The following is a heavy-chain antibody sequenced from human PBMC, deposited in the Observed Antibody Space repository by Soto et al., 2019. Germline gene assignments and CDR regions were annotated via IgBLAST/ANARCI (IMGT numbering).Heavy chain of an antibody. CDR2: FDPEDGET. D-gene: IGHD1-26*01. J-gene: IGHJ5*02. CDR3: ATSTGATGYSWFDP. Sequence: ASLKVSCKVSGYTLTELSMHWVRQAPGKGLEWMGGFDPEDGETIYAQKFQGRVTMTEDTSTDTAYMELSSLRSEDTAVYYCATSTGATGYSWFDPWGQGTLVTVSS. CDR1: GYTLTELS. V-gene: IGHV1-24*01.